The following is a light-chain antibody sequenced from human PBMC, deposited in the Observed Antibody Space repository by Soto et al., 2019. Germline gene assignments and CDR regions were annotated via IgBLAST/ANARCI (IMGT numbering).Light chain of an antibody. V-gene: IGKV1-5*03. J-gene: IGKJ1*01. CDR1: QSISNW. Sequence: DIQMTQSPSTLSASGGDRVIITCRASQSISNWLAWYQQKPGKAPRLLIYKASRLENGVPSRFSGSGSGTKFTLTISSLQPDDFASYYCQQYDSYPWTFGQGTKVEIK. CDR3: QQYDSYPWT. CDR2: KAS.